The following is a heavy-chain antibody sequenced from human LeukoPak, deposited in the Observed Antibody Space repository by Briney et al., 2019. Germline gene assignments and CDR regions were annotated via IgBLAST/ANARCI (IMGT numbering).Heavy chain of an antibody. CDR3: AREVTVGATTFSGYDY. V-gene: IGHV4-31*03. CDR1: GGSISSGGYY. CDR2: IYYSGST. Sequence: PSETLSLTCTVSGGSISSGGYYWSWIRQHPGKGLEWIGYIYYSGSTYYNPSLKSRVTISVDTSKNQFSLKLSSVTAADTAVYYRAREVTVGATTFSGYDYWGQGTLVTVSS. J-gene: IGHJ4*02. D-gene: IGHD1-26*01.